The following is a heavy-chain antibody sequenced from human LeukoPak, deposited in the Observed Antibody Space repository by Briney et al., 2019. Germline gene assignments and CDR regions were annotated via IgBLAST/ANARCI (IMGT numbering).Heavy chain of an antibody. D-gene: IGHD5-12*01. CDR3: ARGRGYSGYFGYYYMDV. CDR1: GDSISSSSSY. V-gene: IGHV4-39*07. CDR2: IYYSGNT. J-gene: IGHJ6*03. Sequence: PSETLSLTCTVSGDSISSSSSYWGWIRQPPGKGLEWIGSIYYSGNTYYNTSLKSRVTISVDTSKNQFSLKLSSVTAADTAVYYCARGRGYSGYFGYYYMDVWGKGTTVTISS.